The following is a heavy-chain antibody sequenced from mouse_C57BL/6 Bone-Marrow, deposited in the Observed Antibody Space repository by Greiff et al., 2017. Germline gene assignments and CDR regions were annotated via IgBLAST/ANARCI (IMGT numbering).Heavy chain of an antibody. V-gene: IGHV1-66*01. CDR1: GYSFTSYY. J-gene: IGHJ4*01. D-gene: IGHD2-4*01. CDR3: ARVGDDYADYYAMDY. Sequence: VHLVESGPELVKPGASVKISCKASGYSFTSYYIHWVKQRPGQGLEWIGWIYPGSGNTKYNEKFKGKATPTADTSSSTAYMQLSSLTSEDSAVYYCARVGDDYADYYAMDYWGQGTSVTVSS. CDR2: IYPGSGNT.